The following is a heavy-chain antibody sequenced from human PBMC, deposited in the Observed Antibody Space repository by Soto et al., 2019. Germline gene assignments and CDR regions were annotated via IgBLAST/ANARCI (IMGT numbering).Heavy chain of an antibody. D-gene: IGHD3-10*01. CDR2: FDPEDGET. CDR1: GYTLTELS. J-gene: IGHJ4*02. Sequence: ASVKVSCKVSGYTLTELSMHWVRQAPGKGLEWMGGFDPEDGETIYAQKFQGRVTMTEDTSTDTAYMELSSLRSEDTAVYYCATTDYGSGSFTFDYWGQGTLVTVS. CDR3: ATTDYGSGSFTFDY. V-gene: IGHV1-24*01.